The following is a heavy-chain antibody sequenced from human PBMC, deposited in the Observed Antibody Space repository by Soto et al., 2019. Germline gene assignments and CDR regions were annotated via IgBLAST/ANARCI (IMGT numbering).Heavy chain of an antibody. D-gene: IGHD1-26*01. CDR2: TTYDGNNK. CDR1: GFTFGNYG. Sequence: GGSLRLSCTASGFTFGNYGMHWVRQAPGKGLEWVASTTYDGNNKYYADSLKGRFTISRDNSKKMLYLQMTSLRPEDTAVYYCAKGGGSAWDFDYWGQGALVTVSS. CDR3: AKGGGSAWDFDY. J-gene: IGHJ4*02. V-gene: IGHV3-30*18.